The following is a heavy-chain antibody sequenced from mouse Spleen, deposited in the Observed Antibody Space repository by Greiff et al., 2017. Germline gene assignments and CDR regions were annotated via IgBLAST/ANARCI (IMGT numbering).Heavy chain of an antibody. V-gene: IGHV1-55*01. CDR3: AREGGFTTVVAFDY. J-gene: IGHJ2*01. Sequence: QVQLQQPGAELVKPGASVKMSCKASGYTFTSYWITWVKQRPGQGLEWIGDIYPGSGSTNYNEKFKSKATLTVDTSSSTAYMQLSSLTSEDSAVYYCAREGGFTTVVAFDYWGQGTTLTVSS. CDR2: IYPGSGST. D-gene: IGHD1-1*01. CDR1: GYTFTSYW.